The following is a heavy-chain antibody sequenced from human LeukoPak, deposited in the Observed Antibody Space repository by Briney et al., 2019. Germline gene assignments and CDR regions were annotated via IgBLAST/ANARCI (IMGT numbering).Heavy chain of an antibody. Sequence: KSSETLSLTCTVSGGSISSSSYYWGWIRQPPGKGLEWIGSIYYSGSTYYNPSLKSRVTISVDTSKNQFSLKLSSVTAADTAVYYCATLTYGSGRWGLSEGYWGQGTLVTVSS. V-gene: IGHV4-39*01. CDR2: IYYSGST. CDR3: ATLTYGSGRWGLSEGY. J-gene: IGHJ4*02. D-gene: IGHD3-10*01. CDR1: GGSISSSSYY.